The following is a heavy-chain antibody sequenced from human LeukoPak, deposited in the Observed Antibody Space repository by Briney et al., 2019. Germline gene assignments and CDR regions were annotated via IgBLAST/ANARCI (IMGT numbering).Heavy chain of an antibody. CDR3: ARSSDLLYNWFDP. CDR1: GGSISTYC. J-gene: IGHJ5*02. CDR2: IYYSGST. Sequence: SEPLSFTCTVLGGSISTYCWSWIGQPPGKGLESIGYIYYSGSTNYYPSLKSRVTISVATSNTQFSLKLSSVTAADTAVYYCARSSDLLYNWFDPWGQGTLVTVSS. V-gene: IGHV4-59*08.